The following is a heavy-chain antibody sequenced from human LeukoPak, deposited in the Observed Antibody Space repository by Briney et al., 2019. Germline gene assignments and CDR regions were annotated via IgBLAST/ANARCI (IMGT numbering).Heavy chain of an antibody. Sequence: GGSLRLSCAASGFTFSSYWMSWVRQAPGKGLEWVANIKQDGSEKYYVDSVKGRFTISRDNAKNSLYLQMISLRAEDTAVYFCAKGSSWHYFDYWGQGTLVTVSS. CDR2: IKQDGSEK. J-gene: IGHJ4*02. D-gene: IGHD6-13*01. V-gene: IGHV3-7*03. CDR3: AKGSSWHYFDY. CDR1: GFTFSSYW.